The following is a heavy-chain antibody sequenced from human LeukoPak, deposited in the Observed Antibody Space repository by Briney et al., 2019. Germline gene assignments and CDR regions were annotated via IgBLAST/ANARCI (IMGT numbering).Heavy chain of an antibody. CDR2: IKSDGST. D-gene: IGHD3-22*01. V-gene: IGHV3-74*01. CDR1: GFTFSTYL. J-gene: IGHJ1*01. Sequence: GGSLRLSCAASGFTFSTYLMHWVRQAPGKGLVWVSRIKSDGSTNYADSVKGRFTISRDNAKNTVSLQMNSLRAEDTGVYYCARALSEIGGYYPEYFRHWGQGTLVTVSS. CDR3: ARALSEIGGYYPEYFRH.